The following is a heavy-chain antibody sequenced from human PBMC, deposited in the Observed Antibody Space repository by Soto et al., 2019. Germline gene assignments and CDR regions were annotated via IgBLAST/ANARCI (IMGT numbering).Heavy chain of an antibody. J-gene: IGHJ4*02. CDR1: GYTFTSYG. CDR2: ISAYNGNT. D-gene: IGHD2-8*01. CDR3: ASGAPHNGPFDY. Sequence: QVQLVQSGAEVKKPGASVKVSCKASGYTFTSYGISWVRQAPGQGLEWMGWISAYNGNTNYAQKPQCKGTMTPHTSTSTADMELRTLRSDDTAVYYRASGAPHNGPFDYWGQGTLVTVSS. V-gene: IGHV1-18*01.